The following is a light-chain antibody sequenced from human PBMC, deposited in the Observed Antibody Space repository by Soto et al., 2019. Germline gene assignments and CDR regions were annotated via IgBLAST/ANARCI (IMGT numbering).Light chain of an antibody. CDR3: QVWDSSSDHRGV. CDR2: YDS. J-gene: IGLJ1*01. CDR1: NIGSKT. V-gene: IGLV3-21*04. Sequence: SSELTQPPSVSVAPGKTASITCGGSNIGSKTVHWYQQKPGQAPVLVIYYDSDRPSGIPERFSGSNSGNTATLTISRVEAGDEADYYCQVWDSSSDHRGVFGTGTKLTVL.